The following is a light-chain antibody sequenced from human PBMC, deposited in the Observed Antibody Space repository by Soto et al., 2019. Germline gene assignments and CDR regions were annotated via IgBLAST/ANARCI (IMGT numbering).Light chain of an antibody. CDR1: SSDVGAYNY. CDR3: SSFASSNTWV. V-gene: IGLV2-8*01. J-gene: IGLJ3*02. CDR2: EVT. Sequence: QSAMTQPPSASGSPGQSVTISCTGTSSDVGAYNYVSWYQQHAGKAPKLVIYEVTKRPSGGLDRFSGSKSANTASLTVSGLQAEDEADYYCSSFASSNTWVFGGGTKLTVL.